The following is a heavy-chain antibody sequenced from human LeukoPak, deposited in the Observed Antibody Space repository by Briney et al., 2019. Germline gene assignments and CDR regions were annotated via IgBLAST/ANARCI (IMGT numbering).Heavy chain of an antibody. CDR3: GKGLNRDYSGIGDH. D-gene: IGHD5-12*01. J-gene: IGHJ4*02. V-gene: IGHV3-23*01. Sequence: PGGSLRLSCAASGLTFSNYAMSWVRQAPGKGLEWVSSMSGSGVYTYYADSVRGRFTISRDNSENKLYLQANSLRAEDTAVYYCGKGLNRDYSGIGDHWGQGTLVTVSS. CDR1: GLTFSNYA. CDR2: MSGSGVYT.